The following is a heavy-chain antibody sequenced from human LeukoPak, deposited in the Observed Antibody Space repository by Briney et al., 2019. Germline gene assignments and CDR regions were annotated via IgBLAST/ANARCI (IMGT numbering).Heavy chain of an antibody. V-gene: IGHV1-2*02. D-gene: IGHD3-10*01. CDR1: GYTFTGYY. CDR2: INPNSGGT. J-gene: IGHJ4*02. CDR3: ASELGLDYYGSGSYYPH. Sequence: GASVKVSCKASGYTFTGYYMHWVRQAPGQGLEWMGWINPNSGGTNYAQKFQGRVTMTRDTSISTAYMELSRLRSDDTAVYCRASELGLDYYGSGSYYPHWGQGTLVTVSS.